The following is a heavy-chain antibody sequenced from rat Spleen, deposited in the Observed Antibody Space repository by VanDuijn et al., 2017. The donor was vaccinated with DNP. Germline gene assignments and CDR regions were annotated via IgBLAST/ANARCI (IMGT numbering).Heavy chain of an antibody. CDR3: ARHDYSAHNDYYGMDV. CDR2: VTSSGGST. V-gene: IGHV5-58*01. D-gene: IGHD1-1*01. CDR1: GFSFSNFW. Sequence: EVQLVETGGGLVQPGRSLKLSCVASGFSFSNFWMYWIRQAPGKGLEWVASVTSSGGSTYYPDSVKGRFTISRDNAKNTQYLQMDSLRSEDTATYYCARHDYSAHNDYYGMDVWGQGTSVTVSS. J-gene: IGHJ4*01.